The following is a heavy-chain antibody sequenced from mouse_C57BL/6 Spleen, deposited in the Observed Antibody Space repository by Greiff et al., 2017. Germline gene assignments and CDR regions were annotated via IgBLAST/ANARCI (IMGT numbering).Heavy chain of an antibody. CDR3: ARSGKSAMDY. CDR1: GYTFTSYW. J-gene: IGHJ4*01. V-gene: IGHV1-64*01. Sequence: QVQLKQPGAELVKPGASVKLSCKASGYTFTSYWMHWVKQRPGQGLEWIGMIHPNSGSTNYNEKFKSKATLTVDKSSSTAYMHRSSLTSEDSAVYYCARSGKSAMDYWGQGTSVTVSS. D-gene: IGHD2-1*01. CDR2: IHPNSGST.